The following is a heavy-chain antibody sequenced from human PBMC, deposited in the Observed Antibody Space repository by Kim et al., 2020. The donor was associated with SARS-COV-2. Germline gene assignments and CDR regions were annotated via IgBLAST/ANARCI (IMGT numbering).Heavy chain of an antibody. J-gene: IGHJ6*02. D-gene: IGHD2-2*01. Sequence: GGSLRLSCAASGFTFSSYGMHWVRQAPGKGLEWVAVIWYDGSNKYYADSVKGRFTISRDNSKNTLYLQMNSLRAEDTAVYYCAKDGLYCSSTSCYDLIHPYYYYGMDVWGHGTTVTVSS. CDR1: GFTFSSYG. V-gene: IGHV3-33*06. CDR3: AKDGLYCSSTSCYDLIHPYYYYGMDV. CDR2: IWYDGSNK.